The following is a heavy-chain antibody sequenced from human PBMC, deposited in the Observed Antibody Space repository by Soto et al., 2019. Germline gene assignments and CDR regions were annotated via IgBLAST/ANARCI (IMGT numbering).Heavy chain of an antibody. CDR3: ARYRGDAYNWN. CDR2: IIPILGIG. J-gene: IGHJ4*02. V-gene: IGHV1-69*02. Sequence: QVQLVQSGAEVKKPGSSVKVSCKASGGTFSSYTISWVRQAPGQGLEWMGRIIPILGIGNYAQKFQGRVTITADKSTSTAYMELSSLRSGDTAVYYCARYRGDAYNWNWGQGTLVTVSS. D-gene: IGHD1-1*01. CDR1: GGTFSSYT.